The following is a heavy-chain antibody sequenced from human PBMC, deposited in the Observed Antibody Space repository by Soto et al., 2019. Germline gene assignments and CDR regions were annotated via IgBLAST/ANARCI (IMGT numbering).Heavy chain of an antibody. Sequence: GGSLRLSCAASGFTFSNYAMSWVRQAPGKGLEWVSAISGSGGATYYADSVKGRFPISRDNSKNTLYLQMLSLRAEDSAVYYCATHSDSSGYSGFDYWGQGTLVTVSS. CDR1: GFTFSNYA. D-gene: IGHD3-22*01. CDR3: ATHSDSSGYSGFDY. CDR2: ISGSGGAT. J-gene: IGHJ4*02. V-gene: IGHV3-23*01.